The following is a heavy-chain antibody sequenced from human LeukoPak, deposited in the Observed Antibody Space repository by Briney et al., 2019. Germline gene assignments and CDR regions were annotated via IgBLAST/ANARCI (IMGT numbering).Heavy chain of an antibody. CDR3: ARNYGSGMGYYYYYGMDV. V-gene: IGHV3-48*02. D-gene: IGHD3-10*01. Sequence: GGSLRLSCAGSGFTFSSYSMSWVRQAPGKGLEWLSYISSSSGTIYYAESVKGRFTISRDNAKNSLYLQMNSLTDEDTAVYYCARNYGSGMGYYYYYGMDVWGQGTTVTVSS. CDR1: GFTFSSYS. J-gene: IGHJ6*02. CDR2: ISSSSGTI.